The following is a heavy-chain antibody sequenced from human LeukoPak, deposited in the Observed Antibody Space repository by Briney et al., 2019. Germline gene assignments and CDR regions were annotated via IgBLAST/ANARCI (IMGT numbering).Heavy chain of an antibody. Sequence: SVKVSCKASGGTFSSYAISWVRQAPGQGLEWMGGIIPIFGTANYAQKFQGRVTITADESTSTAYMELSSLRSEDTAVYYCAASIIGYCSSTSCYDGGPFDYWGQGTLVTVSS. V-gene: IGHV1-69*13. D-gene: IGHD2-2*01. J-gene: IGHJ4*02. CDR2: IIPIFGTA. CDR3: AASIIGYCSSTSCYDGGPFDY. CDR1: GGTFSSYA.